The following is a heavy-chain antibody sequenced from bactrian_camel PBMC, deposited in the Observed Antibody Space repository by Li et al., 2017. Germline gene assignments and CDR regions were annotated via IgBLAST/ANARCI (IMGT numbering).Heavy chain of an antibody. Sequence: VQLVESGGGLVQPGGSLRLSCAASAFSFSDYYMSWLRQAPGKGLEWASTINWSGDSPRYAASVKGRFTISRDNAKNTIYLQMNSLKPEDTAKYYCATTSEAGNYGSDYTSFRNWGQGTQVTVS. CDR1: AFSFSDYY. CDR2: INWSGDSP. V-gene: IGHV3S40*01. D-gene: IGHD4*01. CDR3: ATTSEAGNYGSDYTSFRN. J-gene: IGHJ4*01.